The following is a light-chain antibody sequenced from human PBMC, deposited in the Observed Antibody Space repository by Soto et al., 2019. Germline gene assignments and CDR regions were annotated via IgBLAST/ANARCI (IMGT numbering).Light chain of an antibody. V-gene: IGKV3-20*01. J-gene: IGKJ1*01. CDR1: QSVSSSY. CDR3: QQYGSSRWT. Sequence: EIVLTQSPGTLSLSPGERATLSCRASQSVSSSYLAWYQQKPGQAPRRLIYGASSRATGIPDRFSGSGSGTDFTLTISRLEPADFAVYYCQQYGSSRWTFGQGTKVEI. CDR2: GAS.